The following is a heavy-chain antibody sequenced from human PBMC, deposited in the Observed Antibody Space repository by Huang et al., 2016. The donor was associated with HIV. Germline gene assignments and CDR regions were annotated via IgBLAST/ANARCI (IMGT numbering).Heavy chain of an antibody. V-gene: IGHV3-7*01. Sequence: EVHLVESGGGLVQPGRSLRLSCAASGFTFRSYWMHWVRQPPVRGLEWGANINQDGSERFYVDSVRGRFTISRDNANDSVSLQLNSLKGEDTAMYYCTRGFRAKPGDYWGQGSLVIVSS. CDR1: GFTFRSYW. CDR2: INQDGSER. CDR3: TRGFRAKPGDY. D-gene: IGHD3-3*01. J-gene: IGHJ4*02.